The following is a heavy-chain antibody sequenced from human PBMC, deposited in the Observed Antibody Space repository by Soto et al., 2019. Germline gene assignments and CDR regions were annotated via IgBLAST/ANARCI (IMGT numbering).Heavy chain of an antibody. J-gene: IGHJ6*02. CDR1: GFTFSSYG. CDR3: ARDGIGIVVVPAASPPDGMDV. CDR2: IWYDGSNK. D-gene: IGHD2-2*01. Sequence: QVQLVESGGGVVQPGRSLRLSCAASGFTFSSYGMHWVRQAPGKGLEWVAVIWYDGSNKYYADSVKGRFTISRDNSKNTLYLQMNSLRAEDTAVYYCARDGIGIVVVPAASPPDGMDVWGQGTTVTVSS. V-gene: IGHV3-33*01.